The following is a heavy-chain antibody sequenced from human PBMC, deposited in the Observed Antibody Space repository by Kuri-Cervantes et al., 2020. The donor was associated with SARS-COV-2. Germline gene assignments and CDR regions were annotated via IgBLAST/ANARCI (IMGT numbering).Heavy chain of an antibody. D-gene: IGHD6-13*01. CDR2: ISSSSSYI. CDR3: ARDSPDSSSWYYYYYGMDV. J-gene: IGHJ6*02. CDR1: GFTFSSYS. V-gene: IGHV3-21*01. Sequence: GGSLRLSCAASGFTFSSYSMNWVRQAPGKGLEWVSSISSSSSYIYYADSVKDRFTISRDNSKNSLYLQMNSLRAEDTAVYYCARDSPDSSSWYYYYYGMDVWGQGTTVTVSS.